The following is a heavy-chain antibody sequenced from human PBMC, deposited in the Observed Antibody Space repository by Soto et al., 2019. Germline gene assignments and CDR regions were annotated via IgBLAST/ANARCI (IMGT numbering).Heavy chain of an antibody. D-gene: IGHD6-25*01. CDR3: ARFTRVSSGDY. J-gene: IGHJ4*02. CDR2: IKEDGSDK. Sequence: PGGSLRLSCVASGFTFNTYWMSWVRQAPGKGLEWVANIKEDGSDKYYVDSAKGRFTISRDNAKNLLYLQMNSLGAGDTAMYYCARFTRVSSGDYWGQGTLFTVSS. CDR1: GFTFNTYW. V-gene: IGHV3-7*01.